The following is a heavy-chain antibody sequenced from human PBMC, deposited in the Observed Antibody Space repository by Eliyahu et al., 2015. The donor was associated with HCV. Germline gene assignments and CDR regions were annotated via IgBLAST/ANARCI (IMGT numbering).Heavy chain of an antibody. J-gene: IGHJ3*02. CDR1: GLTFXNYA. V-gene: IGHV3-23*01. CDR2: IXGSGDST. D-gene: IGHD3-22*01. Sequence: EVQLLESGGGLVQPGGSLRXSCAASGLTFXNYAMXGARQAPGKGLEWVSTIXGSGDSTYYADSVKGRFTISRDNSKNTLYLQMNSLRAEDTAVYYCATVSRFLTYYDGSDYHDAFDIWGQGTMVTVSS. CDR3: ATVSRFLTYYDGSDYHDAFDI.